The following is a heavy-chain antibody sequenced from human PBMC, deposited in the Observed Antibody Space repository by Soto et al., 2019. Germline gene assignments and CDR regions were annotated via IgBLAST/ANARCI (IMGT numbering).Heavy chain of an antibody. CDR3: ARDLGYCSGGSCYSRPFDAFDI. J-gene: IGHJ3*02. CDR2: IYYSGST. D-gene: IGHD2-15*01. CDR1: GGSISSGDYY. V-gene: IGHV4-30-4*01. Sequence: QVQLQESGPGLVKPSQTLSLTCTVSGGSISSGDYYWSWIRQPPGKGLEWIGYIYYSGSTYYNPSLKSLVTISVDTSKNQFSLKLSSVTAADTAVYYCARDLGYCSGGSCYSRPFDAFDIWGQGTMVTVSS.